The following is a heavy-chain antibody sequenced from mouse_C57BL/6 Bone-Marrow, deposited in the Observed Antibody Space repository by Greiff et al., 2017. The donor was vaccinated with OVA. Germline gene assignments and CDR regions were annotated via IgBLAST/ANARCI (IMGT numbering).Heavy chain of an antibody. CDR3: AKKERSTMIRRAWFAY. CDR1: GFSLTSYG. D-gene: IGHD2-4*01. CDR2: IWRGGST. Sequence: QVQLQQSGPGLVQPSQSLSITCTVSGFSLTSYGVHWVRQSPGKGLEWLGVIWRGGSTDYNAAFMSRLSITKDNSKSQVFFKMNSLQADDTAIYYCAKKERSTMIRRAWFAYWGQGTLVTVSA. J-gene: IGHJ3*01. V-gene: IGHV2-5*01.